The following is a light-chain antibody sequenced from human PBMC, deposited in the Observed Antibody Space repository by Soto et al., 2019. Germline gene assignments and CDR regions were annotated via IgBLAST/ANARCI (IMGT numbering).Light chain of an antibody. CDR2: DNN. J-gene: IGLJ2*01. V-gene: IGLV1-51*01. Sequence: QSVLTQPPSVSAAPGQKVTISCSGSSSNIGNNYVSWYQQLPGTAPKLLIYDNNKRPSGIPDRFSGSKSGTSATLGITRLQTGDEADYYCGTWDSSRSAVVFGGGTKLTGL. CDR3: GTWDSSRSAVV. CDR1: SSNIGNNY.